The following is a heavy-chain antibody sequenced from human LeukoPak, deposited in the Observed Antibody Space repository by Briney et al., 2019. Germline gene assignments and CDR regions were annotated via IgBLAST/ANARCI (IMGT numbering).Heavy chain of an antibody. CDR1: GYRFTSYW. CDR2: IYPGDSDT. D-gene: IGHD6-19*01. V-gene: IGHV5-51*01. Sequence: PGESLQISCKGSGYRFTSYWIGWVRQMPGKGLEWMGIIYPGDSDTRYSPSFQGQVTISADKSISTAYLQWSSLKASDTAIYYCARPSSSGYSYFDYWGQGTLLTVSS. CDR3: ARPSSSGYSYFDY. J-gene: IGHJ4*02.